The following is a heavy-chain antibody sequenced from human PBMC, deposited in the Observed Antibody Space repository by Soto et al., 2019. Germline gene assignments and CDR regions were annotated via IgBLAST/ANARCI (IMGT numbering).Heavy chain of an antibody. D-gene: IGHD2-15*01. Sequence: ASVKVSCKASGYTFNKYVIHWVRQAPGQGLEWMGWIAAGDGGTFYSQKFQDRLTITRDTSTSTAYMELKSLTSEDTSLYYCARDLADDPGCFFDYWGQGTRVTVSS. CDR1: GYTFNKYV. CDR3: ARDLADDPGCFFDY. CDR2: IAAGDGGT. V-gene: IGHV1-3*01. J-gene: IGHJ4*02.